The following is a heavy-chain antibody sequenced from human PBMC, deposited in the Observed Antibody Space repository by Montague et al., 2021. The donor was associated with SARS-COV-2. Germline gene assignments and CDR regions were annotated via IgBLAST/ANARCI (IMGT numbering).Heavy chain of an antibody. J-gene: IGHJ4*02. V-gene: IGHV3-66*02. CDR1: GSTVNNNY. Sequence: SLRLSCAASGSTVNNNYMNWIRQAPGKGLEWVSVIYGGGSSTYYADSVKGRFTISRDIYKNMVYLQMNNLRPEDTAVYYCAGGSRVTTDYWGQGTLVTVSS. D-gene: IGHD4-17*01. CDR2: IYGGGSST. CDR3: AGGSRVTTDY.